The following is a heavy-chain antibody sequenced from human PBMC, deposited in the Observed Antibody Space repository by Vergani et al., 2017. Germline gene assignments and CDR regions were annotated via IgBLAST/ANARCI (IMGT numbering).Heavy chain of an antibody. CDR3: AKTNYGGNADGMDV. V-gene: IGHV3-30*02. CDR1: GFPFSDYG. D-gene: IGHD4-23*01. Sequence: QVQLVESGGGEVQPGRSLRLSCSAAGFPFSDYGVHWVRQAPGKGLEWVAFIRYDGNNKYYVDSVKGRFTISRDNSKNTLYLQMNSLRAEDTAVYFCAKTNYGGNADGMDVWGQGTTVTVSS. J-gene: IGHJ6*02. CDR2: IRYDGNNK.